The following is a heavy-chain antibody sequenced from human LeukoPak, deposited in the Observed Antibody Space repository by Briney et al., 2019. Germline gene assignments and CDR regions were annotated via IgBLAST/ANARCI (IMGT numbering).Heavy chain of an antibody. J-gene: IGHJ3*02. CDR3: AREGGDYGDYEAFDI. Sequence: GGSLRLSCTASGFTFGDYAMSWFRQAPGKGLEWVSYISSSGSTIYYADSVKGRFTISRDNAKNSLYLQMNSLRAEDTAVYYCAREGGDYGDYEAFDIWGQGTMVTVSS. CDR1: GFTFGDYA. CDR2: ISSSGSTI. V-gene: IGHV3-11*01. D-gene: IGHD4-17*01.